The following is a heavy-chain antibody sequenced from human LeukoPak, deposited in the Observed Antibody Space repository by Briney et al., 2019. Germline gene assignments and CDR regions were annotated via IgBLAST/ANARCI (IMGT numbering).Heavy chain of an antibody. CDR3: ARRTGYLNYYYYYYMDV. D-gene: IGHD3/OR15-3a*01. V-gene: IGHV4-59*01. CDR2: IYYSGNT. J-gene: IGHJ6*03. CDR1: GGSISSYY. Sequence: KPSETLSLTCTVSGGSISSYYWSWIRQPPGKGLEWIGYIYYSGNTNYNPSLKSRVTISVDTSRNQFSLKLSSVTAADSAVYYCARRTGYLNYYYYYYMDVWGNGTTVTVSS.